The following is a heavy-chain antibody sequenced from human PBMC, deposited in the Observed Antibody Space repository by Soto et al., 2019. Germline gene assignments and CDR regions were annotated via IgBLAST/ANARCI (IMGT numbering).Heavy chain of an antibody. CDR1: GASISSDNR. D-gene: IGHD2-15*01. Sequence: SETLSLTCAVSGASISSDNRWTWVRQPPGEGLEWIGEISQSGTTKYNPSLASRVTISVDKSKNQFSLRLTSMTAADTAVYYCAKKVPAALRLYYFFGLDVWGQGTTVTVSS. J-gene: IGHJ6*02. CDR3: AKKVPAALRLYYFFGLDV. V-gene: IGHV4-4*02. CDR2: ISQSGTT.